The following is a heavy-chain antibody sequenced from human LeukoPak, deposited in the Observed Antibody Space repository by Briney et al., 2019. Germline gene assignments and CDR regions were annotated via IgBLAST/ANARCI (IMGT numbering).Heavy chain of an antibody. CDR1: GFTFSSYA. Sequence: GGSLRLSRAASGFTFSSYAMSWVRQAPGKGLEWVSAISGSGGSTYYADSVKGRFTISRDNSKNTLCLQMNSLRAEDTAVYYCANLEPAVYYYYGMDVWGQGTTVTVSS. CDR2: ISGSGGST. CDR3: ANLEPAVYYYYGMDV. J-gene: IGHJ6*02. V-gene: IGHV3-23*01.